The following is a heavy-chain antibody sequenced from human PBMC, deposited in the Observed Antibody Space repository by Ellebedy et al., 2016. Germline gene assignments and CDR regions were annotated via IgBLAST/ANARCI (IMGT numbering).Heavy chain of an antibody. CDR1: GFTFSSYG. Sequence: GESLKISXAASGFTFSSYGMHWVRQAPGKGLEWVAVISYDGSNKYYADSVKGRFTISRDNSKNTLYLQMNSLRAENTAVYYCAKDRWLRSQYDAFDIWGQGTMVTVSS. CDR2: ISYDGSNK. CDR3: AKDRWLRSQYDAFDI. J-gene: IGHJ3*02. V-gene: IGHV3-30*18. D-gene: IGHD5-12*01.